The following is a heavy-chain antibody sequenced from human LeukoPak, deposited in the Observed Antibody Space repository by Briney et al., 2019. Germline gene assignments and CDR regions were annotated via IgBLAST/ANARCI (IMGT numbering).Heavy chain of an antibody. CDR1: GGSFSGYY. V-gene: IGHV4-34*01. CDR2: INHSGST. D-gene: IGHD3-9*01. CDR3: ARPVQLRYLNYYYGMDV. Sequence: SETLSLTCAVYGGSFSGYYWSWIRQPPGKGLEWIGEINHSGSTNYNPSLKSRVTISVDTSKNQFSLKLSSVTAADTAVYYCARPVQLRYLNYYYGMDVWGQGTTVTVSS. J-gene: IGHJ6*02.